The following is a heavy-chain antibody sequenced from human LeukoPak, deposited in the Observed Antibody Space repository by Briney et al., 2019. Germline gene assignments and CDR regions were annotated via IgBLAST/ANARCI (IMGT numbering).Heavy chain of an antibody. Sequence: LRLSCAASGFTFSSYAMSWVRQAPGKGLEWIGYVYHIAGTYYNPSLKSRVTISIDRSRNQFSLQLNSVTAADTAVYYCARDWATRWFDPWGQGTLVTVSS. J-gene: IGHJ5*02. CDR3: ARDWATRWFDP. CDR2: VYHIAGT. CDR1: GFTFSSYA. D-gene: IGHD3-16*01. V-gene: IGHV4-30-2*01.